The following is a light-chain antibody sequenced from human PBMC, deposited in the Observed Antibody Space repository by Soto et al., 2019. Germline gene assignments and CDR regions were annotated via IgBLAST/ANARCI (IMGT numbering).Light chain of an antibody. Sequence: SALTQPPSASGTPGQRVTISCSGSSSNFGSNYVYWYQQLPGTAPKLLTYRNNQRPSGVPDRFSGSKSGTSASLAISGLRSEDEADYYCAARDDSLSGLYVFGTGTKVTVL. V-gene: IGLV1-47*01. CDR3: AARDDSLSGLYV. CDR2: RNN. J-gene: IGLJ1*01. CDR1: SSNFGSNY.